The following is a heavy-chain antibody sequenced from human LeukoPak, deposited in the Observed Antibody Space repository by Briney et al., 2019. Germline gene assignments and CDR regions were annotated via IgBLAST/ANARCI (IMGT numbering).Heavy chain of an antibody. V-gene: IGHV4-4*02. J-gene: IGHJ6*02. Sequence: SETLSLTCAVSGGSISSSNWWSWVRQPPGKGLEWIGEIYHSGSTNYNPSLKSRVTISVDKSKNQFSLKLSSVTAADTAVYYCARAPPKGYYYYGMDVWGQGTTITVSS. CDR3: ARAPPKGYYYYGMDV. CDR2: IYHSGST. CDR1: GGSISSSNW.